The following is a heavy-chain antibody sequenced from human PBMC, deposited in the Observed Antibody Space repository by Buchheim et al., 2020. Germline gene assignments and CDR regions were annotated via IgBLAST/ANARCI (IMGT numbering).Heavy chain of an antibody. D-gene: IGHD5-12*01. CDR3: AREKGPGYDYYYYGMDV. CDR2: INPKSGAT. V-gene: IGHV1-2*02. J-gene: IGHJ6*02. CDR1: GYSFSDYY. Sequence: QVQLVQSGAEVKKPGASVKVSCAASGYSFSDYYMHWVRQAPGQGLEWMGWINPKSGATDHPQKFQGRVILTRDTSISTAYMELSRLTSDDTAVYYCAREKGPGYDYYYYGMDVWGQGTT.